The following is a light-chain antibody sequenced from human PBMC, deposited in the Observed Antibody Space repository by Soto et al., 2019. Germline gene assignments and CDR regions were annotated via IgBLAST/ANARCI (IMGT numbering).Light chain of an antibody. Sequence: QSVLTQPTSVSAAPGQKVTISCSGSSSNIGNNYVSWYQQLPGTAPKLLIYENNKRPSGIPDRFSGSKSGTSATLGITGLQTGDEADYYCGTWDSSLSAGYVFGTGTKVTVL. V-gene: IGLV1-51*02. CDR3: GTWDSSLSAGYV. J-gene: IGLJ1*01. CDR2: ENN. CDR1: SSNIGNNY.